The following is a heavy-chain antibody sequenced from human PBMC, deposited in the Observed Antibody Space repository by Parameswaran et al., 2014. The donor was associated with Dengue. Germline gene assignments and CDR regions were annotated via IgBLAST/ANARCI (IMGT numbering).Heavy chain of an antibody. Sequence: PGKGLEWIGYIYYSGSTNYNPSLKSRVTISVDTSKNQFSLKLSSVTAADTAVYYCARRLYCSSTSCYAGGWFDPWGQGTLVTVSS. D-gene: IGHD2-2*01. CDR2: IYYSGST. V-gene: IGHV4-59*08. CDR3: ARRLYCSSTSCYAGGWFDP. J-gene: IGHJ5*02.